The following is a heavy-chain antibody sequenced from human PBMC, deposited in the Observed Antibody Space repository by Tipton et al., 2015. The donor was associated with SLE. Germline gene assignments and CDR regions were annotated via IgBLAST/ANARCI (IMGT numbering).Heavy chain of an antibody. D-gene: IGHD3-3*01. V-gene: IGHV4-4*07. CDR2: IYTSGST. J-gene: IGHJ4*02. CDR1: GGSISSYY. Sequence: TLSLTCTVSGGSISSYYWSWIRQPAGKGLEWIGRIYTSGSTNYNPSLKSRVTMSVDTSKNQFSLKLSSVTAADTAVYYCARVLVWSGYYGYIDYWGQGTLVTVSS. CDR3: ARVLVWSGYYGYIDY.